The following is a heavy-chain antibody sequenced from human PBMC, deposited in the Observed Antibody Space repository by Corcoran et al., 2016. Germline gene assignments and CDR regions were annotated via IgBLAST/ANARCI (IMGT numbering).Heavy chain of an antibody. D-gene: IGHD2-2*01. V-gene: IGHV3-33*01. CDR2: IWYDGSNK. J-gene: IGHJ6*02. Sequence: QVQLVESGGGVVQPGRSLRLSCAASGFTFSSYGMHWVRQAPGKGLEWVAVIWYDGSNKYYADSVKGRFTISRDNSKNTLYLQMNSLSAEDTAVYYCARDRCSSTSCYYCYGMDVWGQGTTGTVSS. CDR3: ARDRCSSTSCYYCYGMDV. CDR1: GFTFSSYG.